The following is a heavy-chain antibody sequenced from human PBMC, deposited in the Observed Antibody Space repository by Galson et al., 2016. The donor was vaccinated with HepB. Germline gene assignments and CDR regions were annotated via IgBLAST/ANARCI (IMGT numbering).Heavy chain of an antibody. CDR2: TNSSGGNT. CDR3: ARDQSRFKTYSDFWSGEVGPSPGYYFDY. Sequence: SVKVSCKASGYTFTSYYLHWVRQAPGQGLEWMGITNSSGGNTRYAQKFQGRVTMTRDTSTSTVYMELSSLRSEDTAVYYCARDQSRFKTYSDFWSGEVGPSPGYYFDYWGQGTLVTVSS. D-gene: IGHD3-3*01. CDR1: GYTFTSYY. V-gene: IGHV1-46*01. J-gene: IGHJ4*02.